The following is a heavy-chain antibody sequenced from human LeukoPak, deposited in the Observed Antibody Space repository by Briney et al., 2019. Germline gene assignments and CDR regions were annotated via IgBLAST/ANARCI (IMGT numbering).Heavy chain of an antibody. CDR2: IRYDGSNK. D-gene: IGHD3-22*01. CDR1: GFTFSSYG. J-gene: IGHJ4*02. V-gene: IGHV3-30*02. Sequence: GGSLRLSCAASGFTFSSYGMHWVRQAPGKGLEWVAFIRYDGSNKYYADSVKGRFTISRDNSKNTLYLHVNSLRPEDTAVYYCAKAASYYDSSGYYDYFDYWGQGTLVTVSS. CDR3: AKAASYYDSSGYYDYFDY.